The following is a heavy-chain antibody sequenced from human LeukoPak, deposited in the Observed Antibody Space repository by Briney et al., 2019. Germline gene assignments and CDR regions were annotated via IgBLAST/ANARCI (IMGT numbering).Heavy chain of an antibody. D-gene: IGHD3-10*01. CDR1: GGSFSGYY. V-gene: IGHV4-34*01. CDR2: INHSGST. CDR3: ARGVVRGVRYYYYGMDV. J-gene: IGHJ6*02. Sequence: SENLSLTCAVYGGSFSGYYWSWIRQPPGKGLEWIGEINHSGSTNYNPSLKSRVTISVDTSKNQFSLKLSSVTAADTAVYYCARGVVRGVRYYYYGMDVWGQGTTVIVSS.